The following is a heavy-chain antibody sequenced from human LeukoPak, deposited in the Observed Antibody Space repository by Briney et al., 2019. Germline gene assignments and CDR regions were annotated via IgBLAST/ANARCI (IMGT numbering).Heavy chain of an antibody. D-gene: IGHD2-2*01. CDR3: ARDTIADQLLWEFDP. Sequence: GSSVKVSCKASGYTFTSYGISWVRQAPGQGLEWMGWISAYNGNTNYAQKLQGRVTMTTDTSTSTAYMELRSLRSDDTAVYYCARDTIADQLLWEFDPWGQGTLVTVSS. J-gene: IGHJ5*02. CDR1: GYTFTSYG. V-gene: IGHV1-18*01. CDR2: ISAYNGNT.